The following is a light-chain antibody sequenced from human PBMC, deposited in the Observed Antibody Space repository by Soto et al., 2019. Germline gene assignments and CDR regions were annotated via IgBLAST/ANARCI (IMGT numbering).Light chain of an antibody. CDR3: QQYNSYSS. V-gene: IGKV1-5*01. J-gene: IGKJ2*01. CDR2: DAS. CDR1: QSISSW. Sequence: DIQMTQSPSTLSASVGDRVTITCRASQSISSWLAWYQQKPGKAPKLLIYDASSLGSGVPSRFSGSGSGTEFTLTISSLQPDDFATYYCQQYNSYSSFGQGTKLEIK.